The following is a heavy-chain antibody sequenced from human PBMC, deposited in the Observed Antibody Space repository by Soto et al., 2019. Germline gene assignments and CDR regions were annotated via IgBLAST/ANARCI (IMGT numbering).Heavy chain of an antibody. V-gene: IGHV3-21*01. Sequence: EVQLVESGGGLVKPGGSLRLSCAASGFTFSSYSMNWVRQAPGQGLEWVSSISSSSSYIYYADSVKGRFTISRDNAKNSLYLQMNSLRAEDTAVYYCARDRGGELERRDSSWFDPWGQGTLVTVSS. CDR1: GFTFSSYS. D-gene: IGHD1-1*01. J-gene: IGHJ5*02. CDR3: ARDRGGELERRDSSWFDP. CDR2: ISSSSSYI.